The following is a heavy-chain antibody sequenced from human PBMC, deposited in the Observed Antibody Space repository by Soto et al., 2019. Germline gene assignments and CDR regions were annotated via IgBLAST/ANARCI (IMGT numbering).Heavy chain of an antibody. CDR1: GFSLSTGGMG. CDR2: IYWDGDR. CDR3: VHSRCGGDCLQSYSSHYYYGMDI. Sequence: QITLKESGPTLAKPTQTLTLTCTFSGFSLSTGGMGVGWIRQPPGKALEWLALIYWDGDRRYRPSLMSRLTIAKDTSKNQVVLTMTSMDPVDTATYYCVHSRCGGDCLQSYSSHYYYGMDIWGQGTTVTVSS. D-gene: IGHD2-21*02. J-gene: IGHJ6*02. V-gene: IGHV2-5*02.